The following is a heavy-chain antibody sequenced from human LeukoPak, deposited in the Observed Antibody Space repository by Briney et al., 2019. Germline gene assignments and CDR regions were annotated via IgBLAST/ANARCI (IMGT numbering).Heavy chain of an antibody. V-gene: IGHV3-21*04. J-gene: IGHJ4*02. CDR1: GFTFSNAW. CDR2: ISGSSSYI. CDR3: AKPLAYCGGDCYSV. D-gene: IGHD2-21*02. Sequence: IPGGSLRLSCAASGFTFSNAWMSWVRQAPGKGLEWVSSISGSSSYIYYADLVKGRFTISRDNAKKSLYLQMNSLRAEDTAVYYCAKPLAYCGGDCYSVWGQGTLVTVSS.